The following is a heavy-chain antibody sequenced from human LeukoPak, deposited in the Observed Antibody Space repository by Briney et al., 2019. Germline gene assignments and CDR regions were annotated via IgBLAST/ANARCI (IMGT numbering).Heavy chain of an antibody. CDR2: ISGSGGST. J-gene: IGHJ4*02. CDR1: GHTFSSYA. D-gene: IGHD5-12*01. V-gene: IGHV3-23*01. Sequence: PGGSLRLSCAASGHTFSSYAMSWVRQAPGKGLEWVSVISGSGGSTYYADSVKGRFTISRDNSKNTLYLEMNSLRAEDTAVYYCAKGWRVDIVATGFDYWGQGTLVTVSS. CDR3: AKGWRVDIVATGFDY.